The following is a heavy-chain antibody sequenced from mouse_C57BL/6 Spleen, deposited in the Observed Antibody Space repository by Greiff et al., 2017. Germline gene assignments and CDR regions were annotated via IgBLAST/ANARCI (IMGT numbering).Heavy chain of an antibody. Sequence: QVQLQQPGAELVKPGASVKLSCKASGYTFTSYWMHWVKQRPGQGLEWIGMIHPNSGSTNYNEKFKSKATLTVDKSSSTAYMQLSSLTSEDSAVYYCAREDYGNYGGFAYWGQGTLVTVSA. V-gene: IGHV1-64*01. CDR3: AREDYGNYGGFAY. J-gene: IGHJ3*01. D-gene: IGHD2-1*01. CDR2: IHPNSGST. CDR1: GYTFTSYW.